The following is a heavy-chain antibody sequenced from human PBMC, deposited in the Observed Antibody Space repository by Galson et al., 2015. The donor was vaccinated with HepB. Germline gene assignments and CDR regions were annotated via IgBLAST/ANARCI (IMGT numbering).Heavy chain of an antibody. CDR2: IIPIFGTA. Sequence: SVKVSCKASGGTFSSYAISWVRQAPGQGLEWMGGIIPIFGTANYAQKFQGRVTITADESTSTAYMELSSLRSEDTAVYYCARDRMLAVAGGGHGMDVWGQGTTVTVSS. V-gene: IGHV1-69*13. D-gene: IGHD6-19*01. J-gene: IGHJ6*02. CDR3: ARDRMLAVAGGGHGMDV. CDR1: GGTFSSYA.